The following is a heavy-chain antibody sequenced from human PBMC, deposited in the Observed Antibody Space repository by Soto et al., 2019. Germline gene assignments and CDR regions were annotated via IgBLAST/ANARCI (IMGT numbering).Heavy chain of an antibody. CDR3: ARDGGLRSPLDY. CDR2: VNSDETTT. J-gene: IGHJ4*02. D-gene: IGHD4-17*01. CDR1: GFTFSNYW. Sequence: PGGSLRLCCTASGFTFSNYWMHWVRQAPGKGLVWVSRVNSDETTTNYADSVKGRFTISRDNAKNTLYLQMNTLRAEDTAVYYCARDGGLRSPLDYWGQGTLVTVSS. V-gene: IGHV3-74*01.